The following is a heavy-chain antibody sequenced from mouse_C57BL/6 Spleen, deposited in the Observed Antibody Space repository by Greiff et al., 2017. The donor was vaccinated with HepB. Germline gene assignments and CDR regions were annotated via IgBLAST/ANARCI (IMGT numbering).Heavy chain of an antibody. V-gene: IGHV1-53*01. CDR3: ASDSEVSFAY. D-gene: IGHD2-12*01. CDR1: GYTFTSYW. Sequence: QVQLHQSGTELVQPGASVKLSCKASGYTFTSYWMYWVKQTPGQGLEWIGTINPSNGGTNYKEKFKSKATLTVDKYSSTAYMQLSSLTSEDAAVYYFASDSEVSFAYWGQGTLVTVSA. J-gene: IGHJ3*01. CDR2: INPSNGGT.